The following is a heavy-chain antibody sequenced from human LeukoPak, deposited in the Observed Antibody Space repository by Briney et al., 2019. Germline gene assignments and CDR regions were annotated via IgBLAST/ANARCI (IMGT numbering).Heavy chain of an antibody. J-gene: IGHJ4*02. D-gene: IGHD5-18*01. CDR2: IYYSGST. Sequence: SETLSLTCTVSGGSISSSSYYWGWIRQPPGKGLEWIGSIYYSGSTYYNPSLKSRVTISVDTSKTQFSLTLSSVTAADTAVYYCARDGPGYSFGRYFDYWGQGTLVTVSS. CDR1: GGSISSSSYY. V-gene: IGHV4-39*07. CDR3: ARDGPGYSFGRYFDY.